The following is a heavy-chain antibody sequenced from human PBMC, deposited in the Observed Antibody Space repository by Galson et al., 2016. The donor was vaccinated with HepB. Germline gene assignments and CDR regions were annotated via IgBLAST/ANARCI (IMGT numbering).Heavy chain of an antibody. CDR1: GGSFSGYY. Sequence: ETLSLTCGVYGGSFSGYYWSWIRQPPGKGLEWIREINHSGSTNYNPSLKSRVTISVDTSKNQFSLKLSSVTAADTAVYYCARGTRLAGTYNYYYYGMDVWGQGTTVTVSS. CDR2: INHSGST. V-gene: IGHV4-34*01. D-gene: IGHD6-19*01. CDR3: ARGTRLAGTYNYYYYGMDV. J-gene: IGHJ6*02.